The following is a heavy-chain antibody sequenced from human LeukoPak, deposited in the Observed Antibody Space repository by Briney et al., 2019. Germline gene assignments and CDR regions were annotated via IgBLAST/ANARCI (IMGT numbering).Heavy chain of an antibody. V-gene: IGHV4-59*01. CDR2: IYYSGGT. D-gene: IGHD3-16*02. CDR1: GGSISSYY. CDR3: ARGASYRSYYFDY. Sequence: PSETLSLTCTVSGGSISSYYWSWIRQPPGKGLEWIGYIYYSGGTNYNPSLKSRVTISVDTSKNQFSLKLSSVTAADTAVYYCARGASYRSYYFDYWGQGTLVTVSS. J-gene: IGHJ4*02.